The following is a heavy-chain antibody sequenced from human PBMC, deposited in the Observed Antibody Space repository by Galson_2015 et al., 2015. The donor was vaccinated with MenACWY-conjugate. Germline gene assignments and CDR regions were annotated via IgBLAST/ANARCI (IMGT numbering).Heavy chain of an antibody. D-gene: IGHD3-10*01. V-gene: IGHV3-48*02. CDR3: ARDRAPIWFGDHFDY. J-gene: IGHJ4*02. CDR2: ISSSSSTI. CDR1: GFTFSSYS. Sequence: SLRLSCAASGFTFSSYSMNWVRQAPGKGLEWVSYISSSSSTIYYADSVKGRFTISRDNAKNSLYLQMNSLRDEDTAVYYCARDRAPIWFGDHFDYWGQGTLVTVSS.